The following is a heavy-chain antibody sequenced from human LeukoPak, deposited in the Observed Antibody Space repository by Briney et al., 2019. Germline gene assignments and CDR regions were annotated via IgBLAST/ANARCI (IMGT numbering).Heavy chain of an antibody. J-gene: IGHJ5*02. CDR3: AKDTESSSYNWFDP. CDR1: GFTFDDYT. Sequence: GGSLRLSCAASGFTFDDYTMHWVRQAPGKGLEWVSLISWDGGSTYYADSVKGRFTISRDNSKNSLYLQMNSLRTEDTALYYCAKDTESSSYNWFDPWGQGTLVTVSS. CDR2: ISWDGGST. D-gene: IGHD3-22*01. V-gene: IGHV3-43*01.